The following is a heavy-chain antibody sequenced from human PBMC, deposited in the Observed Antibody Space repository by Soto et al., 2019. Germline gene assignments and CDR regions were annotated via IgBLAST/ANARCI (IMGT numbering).Heavy chain of an antibody. CDR3: ATGLSTRGFYMDA. D-gene: IGHD1-26*01. Sequence: SGGSLRLSCVASGFTFSIYWMHWVRQAPGKGLVWVSRIISDGSSTSYADSVKGRFTISRDNAKNTLYLQMNSLRAEDTAVYYCATGLSTRGFYMDAWGKGTTVTVSS. CDR2: IISDGSST. V-gene: IGHV3-74*01. CDR1: GFTFSIYW. J-gene: IGHJ6*03.